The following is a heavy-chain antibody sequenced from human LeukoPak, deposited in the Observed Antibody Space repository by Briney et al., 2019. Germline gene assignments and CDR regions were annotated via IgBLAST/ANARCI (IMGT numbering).Heavy chain of an antibody. D-gene: IGHD3-22*01. CDR1: GYTFTSYA. V-gene: IGHV1-69*05. CDR3: ATFRLLPVIPVFDY. Sequence: SVKVSCKASGYTFTSYAISWVRQAPGQGLEWMGRIIPIFGTANYAQKFQGRVTITTDESTSTAYMELSSLRSEDTAVYYCATFRLLPVIPVFDYWGQGTLVTVSS. CDR2: IIPIFGTA. J-gene: IGHJ4*02.